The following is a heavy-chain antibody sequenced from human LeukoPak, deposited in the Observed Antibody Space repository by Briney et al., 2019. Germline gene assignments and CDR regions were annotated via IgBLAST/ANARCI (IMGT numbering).Heavy chain of an antibody. CDR3: TKPDCPSTSCYTLDY. CDR2: ISGSGDST. D-gene: IGHD2-2*02. V-gene: IGHV3-23*01. J-gene: IGHJ4*02. CDR1: GFTFNNYT. Sequence: GGSLRLSCVASGFTFNNYTMRWVRQAPGKGLVWVSAISGSGDSTYYADSVKGRFTISRDNSKNTLYLQMNSLRVEDTAVYYCTKPDCPSTSCYTLDYWGQGILVTVSS.